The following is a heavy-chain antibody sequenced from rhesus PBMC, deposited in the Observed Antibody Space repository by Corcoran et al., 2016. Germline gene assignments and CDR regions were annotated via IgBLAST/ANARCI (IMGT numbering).Heavy chain of an antibody. CDR3: AKDLATVADTGDY. V-gene: IGHV3S42*01. D-gene: IGHD4-29*01. Sequence: EVQLVESGGGLAKPGGSLRLSCAASGFTFSSYWMNWFRQTPGKGLEWISAINSGGGSKDDVDSVKCRFTISRDKSKNTRSLQMNSLRAEETAVYYCAKDLATVADTGDYWGQGVLVTVSS. CDR2: INSGGGSK. J-gene: IGHJ4*01. CDR1: GFTFSSYW.